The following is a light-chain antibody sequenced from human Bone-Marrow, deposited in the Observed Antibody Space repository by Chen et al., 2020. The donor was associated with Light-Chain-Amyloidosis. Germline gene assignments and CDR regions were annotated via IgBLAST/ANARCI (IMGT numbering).Light chain of an antibody. CDR3: SSYTSSSNWV. CDR1: SSDVVGYNY. J-gene: IGLJ3*02. V-gene: IGLV2-14*01. CDR2: EVS. Sequence: QSALTQPASVSGSPGQSITISCTGTSSDVVGYNYVSWYQQHPGKAPKLMIYEVSNRPSGGSHRCSGSKSGNTASLTISGLQAEDEADYYCSSYTSSSNWVFGGGTKLTVL.